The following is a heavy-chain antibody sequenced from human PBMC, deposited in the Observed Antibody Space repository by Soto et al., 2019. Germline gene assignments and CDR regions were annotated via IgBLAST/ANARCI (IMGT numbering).Heavy chain of an antibody. Sequence: PGGSLRLSCAASGFTFSSYGMHWVRQAPGKGLEWVAVISYDGSNKYYADSVKGRFTISRDNSKNTLYLQMNSLRAEDTAVHYFAEGVLDYPKCKPTEYWGQGTLV. CDR3: AEGVLDYPKCKPTEY. V-gene: IGHV3-30*03. D-gene: IGHD3-16*01. J-gene: IGHJ4*02. CDR1: GFTFSSYG. CDR2: ISYDGSNK.